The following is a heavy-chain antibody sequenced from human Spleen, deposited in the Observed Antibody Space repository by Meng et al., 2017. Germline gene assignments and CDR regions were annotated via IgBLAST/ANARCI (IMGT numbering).Heavy chain of an antibody. V-gene: IGHV4-34*01. D-gene: IGHD6-19*01. J-gene: IGHJ5*02. Sequence: QVQLQQWGAGLVKPSKTLSLTGAVYGGSFSGYYWGWIRQPPGKGLEWIGSIGHSGTTYYTPSLRRRVTVSIDTSKNQFSLEVTSVTAADTAVYYCVRSSGWVRTGFDPWGQGTLVTVSS. CDR2: IGHSGTT. CDR1: GGSFSGYY. CDR3: VRSSGWVRTGFDP.